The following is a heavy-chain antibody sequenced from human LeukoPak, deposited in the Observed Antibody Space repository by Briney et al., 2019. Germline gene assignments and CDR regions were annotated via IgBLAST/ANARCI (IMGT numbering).Heavy chain of an antibody. V-gene: IGHV4-59*06. CDR1: GGSISSHY. D-gene: IGHD2-2*01. CDR3: ARGYGSNSYSPGFDP. CDR2: IYSSGST. Sequence: KPSETLSLTCTVSGGSISSHYWTWIRQPPGKGLEWIGYIYSSGSTFYNPSLKSRLALSKDTSRNQFSLNLSSVTAADTAVYYCARGYGSNSYSPGFDPWGQGTLVTVSS. J-gene: IGHJ5*02.